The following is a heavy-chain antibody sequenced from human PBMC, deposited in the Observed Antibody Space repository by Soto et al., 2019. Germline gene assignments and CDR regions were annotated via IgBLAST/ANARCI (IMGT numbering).Heavy chain of an antibody. CDR3: ARRYGYYFDY. CDR2: IYYSGST. Sequence: QVQLQESGPGLVKPSETLSLTCTVSGGSISSYYWSWIRQPPGKGLEWIGYIYYSGSTNYNPSLKSRVTISVDTSTNQLSLKLSSVTAADTAEYYCARRYGYYFDYWGQGTLVTVSS. CDR1: GGSISSYY. D-gene: IGHD4-17*01. J-gene: IGHJ4*02. V-gene: IGHV4-59*08.